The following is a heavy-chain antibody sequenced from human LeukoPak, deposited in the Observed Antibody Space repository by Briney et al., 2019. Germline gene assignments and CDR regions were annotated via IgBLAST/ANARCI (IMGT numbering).Heavy chain of an antibody. CDR1: GFTFNDYA. CDR2: ISSSGGTR. Sequence: GGSLRLSCAASGFTFNDYAMSWVRQAPGKGLEWVSGISSSGGTRFYPDSVKGRFTIPRDNSNNTLFLQMHSLRAEDTAVYYCAREPSPNMVRGVALDAFDIWGQGTMVTVSS. V-gene: IGHV3-23*01. J-gene: IGHJ3*02. CDR3: AREPSPNMVRGVALDAFDI. D-gene: IGHD3-10*01.